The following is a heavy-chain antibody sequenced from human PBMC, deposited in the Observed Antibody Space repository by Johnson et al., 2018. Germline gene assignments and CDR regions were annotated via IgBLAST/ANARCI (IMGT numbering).Heavy chain of an antibody. D-gene: IGHD6-19*01. CDR2: ISYDGIHN. Sequence: QVQLVESGGGVVQPGRSLRLYCAGSGVTFNTYGFHWVRQAPGTGLVWVTFISYDGIHNFYADSVKGRFTISRDFSKNTLFQQMNSRRTEDTAMYYCARVSSSPYYFYGLDVWGQGTTVTVSS. CDR1: GVTFNTYG. V-gene: IGHV3-30*03. CDR3: ARVSSSPYYFYGLDV. J-gene: IGHJ6*02.